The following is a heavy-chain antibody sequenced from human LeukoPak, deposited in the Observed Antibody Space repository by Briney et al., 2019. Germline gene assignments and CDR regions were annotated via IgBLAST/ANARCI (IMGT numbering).Heavy chain of an antibody. D-gene: IGHD3-16*01. Sequence: GGSLRLSCAASGFTFSSYWMSWVRQAPGKGLEWVANIKQDGSEKYYVDSVKDRFTISRDNAKNSLYLQMNSLRAEDTAVYYCARDLWGDPHWFDPWGQGTLVTVSS. J-gene: IGHJ5*02. CDR2: IKQDGSEK. V-gene: IGHV3-7*01. CDR1: GFTFSSYW. CDR3: ARDLWGDPHWFDP.